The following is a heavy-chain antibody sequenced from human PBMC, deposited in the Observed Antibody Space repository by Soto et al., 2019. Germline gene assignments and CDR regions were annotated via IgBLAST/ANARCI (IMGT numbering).Heavy chain of an antibody. CDR2: INPNSGGT. J-gene: IGHJ3*02. D-gene: IGHD2-2*01. CDR3: ARGLPSPYCSSTSCSNFGAGDAFDI. Sequence: ASVKVSCKASGYTLTGYYMHWVRQAPGQGLEWMGWINPNSGGTNYAQKFQGWVTMTRDTSISTAYMELSRLRSDDTAVYYCARGLPSPYCSSTSCSNFGAGDAFDIWGQGTMVTVSS. CDR1: GYTLTGYY. V-gene: IGHV1-2*04.